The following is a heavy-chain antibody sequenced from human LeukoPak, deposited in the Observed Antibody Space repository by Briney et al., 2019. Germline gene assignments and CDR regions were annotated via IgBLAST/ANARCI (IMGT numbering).Heavy chain of an antibody. CDR3: ARVRGGSVRGAFDI. CDR2: INTDGSST. J-gene: IGHJ3*02. V-gene: IGHV3-74*01. Sequence: GGSLRLSCAASGFTFSSHWMHWVRQDPEKGLVWVSRINTDGSSTSYADSVRGRFTISRDNAKNTLYLQMNSLRAEDTAVYYCARVRGGSVRGAFDIWGQGTLVTVYS. D-gene: IGHD3-10*01. CDR1: GFTFSSHW.